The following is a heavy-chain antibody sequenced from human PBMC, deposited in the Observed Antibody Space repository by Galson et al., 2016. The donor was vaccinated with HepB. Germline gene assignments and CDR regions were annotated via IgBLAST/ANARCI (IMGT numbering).Heavy chain of an antibody. CDR1: GFTFSNSS. J-gene: IGHJ4*02. D-gene: IGHD3-16*01. CDR3: GKHGGFDY. Sequence: SLRLSCAASGFTFSNSSMSWVRQAPGRGLEWVSGITRSGAATHYADFVKGRFTISRDNSKNTLYLYMNNLTAGDTAIYYCGKHGGFDYWGQGALVTVSS. V-gene: IGHV3-23*01. CDR2: ITRSGAAT.